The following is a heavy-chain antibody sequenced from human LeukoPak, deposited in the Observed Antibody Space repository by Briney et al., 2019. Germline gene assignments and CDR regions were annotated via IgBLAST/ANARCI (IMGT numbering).Heavy chain of an antibody. Sequence: SETLSLTCTVSGGSISSYYWSWIRQPPGKGLEWIGYIYYSGSTNYNPSLKSRVTISADTSKNQFSLKLSSVTAADTAVYYCASQRRSGSGWLSYYFDYWGQGTLVTVSS. D-gene: IGHD6-19*01. V-gene: IGHV4-59*08. J-gene: IGHJ4*02. CDR2: IYYSGST. CDR1: GGSISSYY. CDR3: ASQRRSGSGWLSYYFDY.